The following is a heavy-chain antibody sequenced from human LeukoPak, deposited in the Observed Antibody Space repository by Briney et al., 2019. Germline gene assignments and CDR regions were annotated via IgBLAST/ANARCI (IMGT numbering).Heavy chain of an antibody. D-gene: IGHD3-16*01. CDR1: GFTFSDYD. CDR3: GRAFPPLRTSSAGDM. Sequence: GGSLRLSCSASGFTFSDYDMNWVRQAPGKGLEWVSSISYLSSHVYYGDSVKGRFSISRDNAKNSLYLQMNSLGAEDTAIYYCGRAFPPLRTSSAGDMWGQGILVTVSS. CDR2: ISYLSSHV. V-gene: IGHV3-21*04. J-gene: IGHJ4*02.